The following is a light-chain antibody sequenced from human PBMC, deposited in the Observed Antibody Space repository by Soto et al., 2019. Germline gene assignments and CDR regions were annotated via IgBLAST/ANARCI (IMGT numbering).Light chain of an antibody. Sequence: ITRTRTSSDVGSYNLVSWYQQHPGKAPKLMIYEGSKRPSGVSNRFSGSKSGNTASLTISGLQAEDEADYYCCSYAGSNYVFGTGTKVTVL. CDR1: SSDVGSYNL. CDR2: EGS. J-gene: IGLJ1*01. CDR3: CSYAGSNYV. V-gene: IGLV2-23*01.